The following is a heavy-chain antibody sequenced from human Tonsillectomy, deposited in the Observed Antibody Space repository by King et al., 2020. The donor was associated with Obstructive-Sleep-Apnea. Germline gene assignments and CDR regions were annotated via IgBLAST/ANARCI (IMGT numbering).Heavy chain of an antibody. J-gene: IGHJ5*02. CDR1: GYTFTSYW. V-gene: IGHV5-51*01. CDR3: ARLYSSGSLLGDR. CDR2: IYPGDYDT. D-gene: IGHD6-19*01. Sequence: VQLVESGAEVKKPGGSLKISCKGSGYTFTSYWIGWVRQMPGKGLEWMGIIYPGDYDTRYSPSFQGQVTISADKSISTAYLQWGSLKASDTAMYYCARLYSSGSLLGDRWGQGTLVTVSS.